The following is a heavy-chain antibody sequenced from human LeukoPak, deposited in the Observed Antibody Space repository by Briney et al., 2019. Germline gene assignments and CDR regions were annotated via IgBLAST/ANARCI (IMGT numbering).Heavy chain of an antibody. Sequence: GGSLRLSCAASGFTFDDYGMSWVRQAPVKALEWVAFISYNGNQKYGDSVKDRFTISRDKSTKTLYLQMGSLRVEDMGVYYCVRDSFYTGYDRGFGYWGQGTLVTVS. CDR1: GFTFDDYG. J-gene: IGHJ4*02. D-gene: IGHD5-12*01. CDR2: ISYNGNQ. CDR3: VRDSFYTGYDRGFGY. V-gene: IGHV3-30*03.